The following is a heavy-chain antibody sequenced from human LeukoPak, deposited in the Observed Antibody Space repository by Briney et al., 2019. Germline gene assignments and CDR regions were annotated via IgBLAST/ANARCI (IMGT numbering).Heavy chain of an antibody. J-gene: IGHJ5*02. Sequence: SETLSPTCTVSGGSISSSSYYWGWIRQPPGKGLEWIGSIYYSGSTYYNPSLKSRVTISVDTSKNQFSLKLSSVTAADTAVYYCARDYYDFWSGYYGRNWFDPWGQGTLVTVSS. CDR1: GGSISSSSYY. D-gene: IGHD3-3*01. V-gene: IGHV4-39*07. CDR3: ARDYYDFWSGYYGRNWFDP. CDR2: IYYSGST.